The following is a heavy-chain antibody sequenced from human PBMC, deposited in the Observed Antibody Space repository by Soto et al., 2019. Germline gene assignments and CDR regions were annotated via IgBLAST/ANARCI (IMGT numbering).Heavy chain of an antibody. V-gene: IGHV1-8*02. D-gene: IGHD2-15*01. Sequence: QVHLVQSGAEVKKPGASVKVSCKASGYNFPSHDIYWVRQAAGQGLEWMGWMNPSSGNTGYSQKFQGRVNMTRHTPINTAYMELSGLRSDDAAVYYCARGYSGQNNYYMDVWGKGTTVTVSS. CDR1: GYNFPSHD. CDR2: MNPSSGNT. J-gene: IGHJ6*03. CDR3: ARGYSGQNNYYMDV.